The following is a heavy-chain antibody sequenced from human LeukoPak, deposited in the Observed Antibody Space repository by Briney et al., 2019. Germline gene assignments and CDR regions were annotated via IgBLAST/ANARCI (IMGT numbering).Heavy chain of an antibody. CDR1: GFTFNIYG. J-gene: IGHJ4*02. D-gene: IGHD4-17*01. Sequence: GGSLRLSCAASGFTFNIYGMSWVRQAPGKGLEWVSYISSSSAVYYADSVKGRFTISRDNAKNSLYLQMNSPRAEDTAVYYCARARSYGERIDYWGQGTLVTVSS. CDR3: ARARSYGERIDY. V-gene: IGHV3-48*01. CDR2: ISSSSAV.